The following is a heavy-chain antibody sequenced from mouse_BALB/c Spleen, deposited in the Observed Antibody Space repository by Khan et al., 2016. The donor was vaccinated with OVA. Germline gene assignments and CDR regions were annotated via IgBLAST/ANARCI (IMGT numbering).Heavy chain of an antibody. V-gene: IGHV5-6*01. CDR1: GFTFSSYS. CDR2: ISSDGDYT. Sequence: EVELVESGGDLVKPGGSLKLSCAASGFTFSSYSMSWVRQTPDKRLEWVATISSDGDYTYFPDSVKGRFTISRDNAKNTLKLQMISLKSEATALYDCASHLTGSFAYWGQGTLVTVSA. CDR3: ASHLTGSFAY. D-gene: IGHD4-1*01. J-gene: IGHJ3*01.